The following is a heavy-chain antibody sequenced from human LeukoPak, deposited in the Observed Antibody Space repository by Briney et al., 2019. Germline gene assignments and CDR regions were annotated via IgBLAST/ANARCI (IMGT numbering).Heavy chain of an antibody. CDR1: GFTFSSYW. CDR2: INSDGSST. J-gene: IGHJ6*03. Sequence: GGSLRLSCAASGFTFSSYWTHWVRQAPGKGLVWVSRINSDGSSTSYADSVKGRFTISRDDSKNTLYLQMNSLKTEDTAVYYCTTLGSVLRYFDWLLGHYYYYMDVWGKGTTVTISS. CDR3: TTLGSVLRYFDWLLGHYYYYMDV. D-gene: IGHD3-9*01. V-gene: IGHV3-74*01.